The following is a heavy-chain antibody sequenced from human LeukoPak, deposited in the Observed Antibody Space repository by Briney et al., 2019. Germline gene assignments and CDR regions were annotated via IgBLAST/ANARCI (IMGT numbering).Heavy chain of an antibody. CDR3: ARDLGYSSGWYPHFDY. V-gene: IGHV1-2*02. D-gene: IGHD6-19*01. J-gene: IGHJ4*02. CDR1: GYAFSNYF. CDR2: FNPSGGST. Sequence: ASVKVSCKASGYAFSNYFTHWVRQAPGQGLEWVGMFNPSGGSTNYAQKFQGRVTMTRDTSISTAYMELSRLRSDDTAVYYCARDLGYSSGWYPHFDYWGQGTLVTVSS.